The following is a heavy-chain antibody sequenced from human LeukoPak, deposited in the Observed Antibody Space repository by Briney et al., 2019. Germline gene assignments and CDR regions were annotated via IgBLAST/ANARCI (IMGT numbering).Heavy chain of an antibody. D-gene: IGHD4-17*01. J-gene: IGHJ4*02. V-gene: IGHV4-34*01. CDR2: INHSGSA. CDR3: ARGQGTVTTR. CDR1: GGSFSGYY. Sequence: SETLSLTCAVSGGSFSGYYWTWIRQPPGKGLEWIGEINHSGSANYSPSLSSRVTISLDMSENQFSLKLTSVTAADTAVYYCARGQGTVTTRWGQGTLVTVSS.